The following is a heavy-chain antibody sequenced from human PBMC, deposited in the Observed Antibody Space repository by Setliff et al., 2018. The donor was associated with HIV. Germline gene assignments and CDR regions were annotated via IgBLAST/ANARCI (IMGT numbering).Heavy chain of an antibody. CDR2: IYHSGST. CDR1: GYSISSGYY. D-gene: IGHD3-10*01. V-gene: IGHV4-38-2*02. Sequence: SETLSLTCAVSGYSISSGYYWGWIRQPPGKGLEWIGSIYHSGSTYYNPSLKSRVTISVDTSQNQFSLKLSSVTASDTAVYYCARDLADGSGSHNWFDPWGQRTLVTVSS. CDR3: ARDLADGSGSHNWFDP. J-gene: IGHJ5*02.